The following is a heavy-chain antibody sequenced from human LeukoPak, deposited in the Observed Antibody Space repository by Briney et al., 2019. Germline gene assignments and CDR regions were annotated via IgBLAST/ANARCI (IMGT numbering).Heavy chain of an antibody. Sequence: GASVKVSCKASGYTFTSYGISWVRQAPGQGLEWMGWISAYNGNTNYAQKLQGRVTMTEDTSTDTAYMELSSLRSEDTAVYYCATLDYYDSSAYYSDYWGQGTLVTVSS. CDR1: GYTFTSYG. CDR2: ISAYNGNT. D-gene: IGHD3-22*01. J-gene: IGHJ4*02. V-gene: IGHV1-18*01. CDR3: ATLDYYDSSAYYSDY.